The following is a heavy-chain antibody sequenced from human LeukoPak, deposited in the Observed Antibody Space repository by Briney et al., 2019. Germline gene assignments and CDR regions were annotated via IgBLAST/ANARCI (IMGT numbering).Heavy chain of an antibody. D-gene: IGHD2-2*01. V-gene: IGHV3-21*01. Sequence: AGGSLRRSCAASGFTFSSYSMNWDRQGQGQGLKWVSSISSSSSYIYYADSVKGRFTISRDNAKNSLYLQMNSLRAEDTAVYYCAREDWGVPAALVYYYYYGMDVWGQGTTVTVSS. CDR1: GFTFSSYS. CDR2: ISSSSSYI. CDR3: AREDWGVPAALVYYYYYGMDV. J-gene: IGHJ6*02.